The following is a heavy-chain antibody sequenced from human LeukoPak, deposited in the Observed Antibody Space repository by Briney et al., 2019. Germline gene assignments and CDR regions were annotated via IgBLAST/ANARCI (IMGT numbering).Heavy chain of an antibody. CDR3: AKDRGSGWYLN. V-gene: IGHV3-23*01. CDR1: GFTFSSYA. D-gene: IGHD6-19*01. CDR2: ISGSGGST. J-gene: IGHJ4*02. Sequence: GGSLRLSCAASGFTFSSYAMSWVRQAPGKGLEWVSAISGSGGSTYYADSVKGRFTISRDNSKNTLYPQMNSLRAEDTAVYYCAKDRGSGWYLNWGQGTLVTVSS.